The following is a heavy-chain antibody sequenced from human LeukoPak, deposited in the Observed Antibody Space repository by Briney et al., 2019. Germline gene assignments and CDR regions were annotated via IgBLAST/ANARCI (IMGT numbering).Heavy chain of an antibody. D-gene: IGHD3-10*01. J-gene: IGHJ5*02. Sequence: GGSLRLSCAASGFTFSSYAMHWVRQAPGEGLEWVAVISYDGSNKYYADSVKGRFTISRDNSKNTLYLQMNSLRAEDTAVYYCARDFPGPWGQGTLVTVSS. CDR1: GFTFSSYA. V-gene: IGHV3-30-3*01. CDR2: ISYDGSNK. CDR3: ARDFPGP.